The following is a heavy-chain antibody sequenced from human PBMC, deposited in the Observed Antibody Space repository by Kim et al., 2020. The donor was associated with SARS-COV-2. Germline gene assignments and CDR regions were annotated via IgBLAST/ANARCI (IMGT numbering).Heavy chain of an antibody. CDR3: ARDYCRGGSCSGWFDP. J-gene: IGHJ5*02. CDR2: IYTSGST. D-gene: IGHD2-15*01. Sequence: SETLSLTCTVSGGSISSYYWSWIRQPAGKGLEWIGRIYTSGSTNYNSALKSRVIMSVDTSKNQFSLKLSSVTAADTAVYYCARDYCRGGSCSGWFDPWGQGTLVTVSS. CDR1: GGSISSYY. V-gene: IGHV4-4*07.